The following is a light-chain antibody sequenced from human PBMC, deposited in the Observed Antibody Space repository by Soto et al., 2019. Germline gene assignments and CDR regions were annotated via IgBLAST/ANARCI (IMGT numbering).Light chain of an antibody. Sequence: DIQMTQSPSSLSASVGDRVTITCRASQGISNYLAWYQQKPGKVPKLLIYAASTLQSGVPSRFSGSGSGTDFPLTLSRLQPEDVAPYYCQKYNSAPGTSGQGNKVEIK. J-gene: IGKJ1*01. CDR1: QGISNY. CDR2: AAS. V-gene: IGKV1-27*01. CDR3: QKYNSAPGT.